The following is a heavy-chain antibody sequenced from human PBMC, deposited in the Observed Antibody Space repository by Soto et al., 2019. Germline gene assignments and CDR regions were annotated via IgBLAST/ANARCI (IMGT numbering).Heavy chain of an antibody. CDR2: IYYSGRT. V-gene: IGHV4-39*01. Sequence: SETLSLTCIVSGESISSSSYYWGWIRQPPGKGLEWIGSIYYSGRTYYNPSFKSRVTISIDTSKNQFPLKLSSVTATDTAVYYCARQRTTVVTQAYFDHWGQGALVTVSS. D-gene: IGHD2-21*02. J-gene: IGHJ4*02. CDR1: GESISSSSYY. CDR3: ARQRTTVVTQAYFDH.